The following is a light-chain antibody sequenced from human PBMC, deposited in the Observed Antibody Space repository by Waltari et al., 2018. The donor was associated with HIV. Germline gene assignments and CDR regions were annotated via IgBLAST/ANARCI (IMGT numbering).Light chain of an antibody. CDR1: SSNIGARED. CDR2: GNT. Sequence: QSVLTQPPSVSGAPGQRVIISCTVSSSNIGAREDVHWYQQLPGAVPKVLIYGNTNRPSGVPDRFSGSKSGASASLAIAGLQTDDEADYYCQSYDNSLNAVVFGGGTRLTVL. V-gene: IGLV1-40*01. CDR3: QSYDNSLNAVV. J-gene: IGLJ2*01.